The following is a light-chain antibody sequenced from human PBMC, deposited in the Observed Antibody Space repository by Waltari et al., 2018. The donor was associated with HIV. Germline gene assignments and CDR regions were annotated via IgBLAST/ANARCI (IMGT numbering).Light chain of an antibody. CDR3: QQYYVTPYT. V-gene: IGKV1-NL1*01. Sequence: DIQMTQSPSSLSASVGDSVTITCRASQGISNSVAWFQQKAGKAPNLLLFGASTLHTGVPSRFSGSGSGTDYSLTISSLQPEDFAIYYCQQYYVTPYTFGQGTKLDIK. CDR2: GAS. CDR1: QGISNS. J-gene: IGKJ2*01.